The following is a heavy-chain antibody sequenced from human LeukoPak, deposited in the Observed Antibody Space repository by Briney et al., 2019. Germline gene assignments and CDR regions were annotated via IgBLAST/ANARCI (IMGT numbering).Heavy chain of an antibody. CDR3: ARGVRY. J-gene: IGHJ4*02. CDR2: IFDSGST. D-gene: IGHD3-3*01. V-gene: IGHV4-59*12. Sequence: SETLSLTCSVTGGSISRYYWSWIRQPPGKGLEWIGYIFDSGSTDYNPSLKSRLTISVDTSKNQFSLKLSSVTAADTAVYYCARGVRYWGQGTLVTVSS. CDR1: GGSISRYY.